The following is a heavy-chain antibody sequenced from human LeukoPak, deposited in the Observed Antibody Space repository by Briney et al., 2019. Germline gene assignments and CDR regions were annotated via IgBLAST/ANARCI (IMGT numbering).Heavy chain of an antibody. CDR3: ARVAGLTWWDLPDH. Sequence: ASVKVSCKASGYTFNSYGIIWVRQAPGQGLEWMGWISTNNGNTNYAQKLQDRVTMTTATSTSTAYMELRSLRSDDTALYYCARVAGLTWWDLPDHWGQGTLVTVSS. CDR1: GYTFNSYG. J-gene: IGHJ4*02. CDR2: ISTNNGNT. D-gene: IGHD2-15*01. V-gene: IGHV1-18*01.